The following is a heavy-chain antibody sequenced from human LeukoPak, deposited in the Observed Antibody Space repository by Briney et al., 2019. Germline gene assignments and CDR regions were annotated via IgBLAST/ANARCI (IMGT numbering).Heavy chain of an antibody. J-gene: IGHJ3*02. CDR1: GFTLSNYG. V-gene: IGHV3-23*01. CDR2: ISGSGGST. D-gene: IGHD3-22*01. Sequence: PGGSLRLSCAVSGFTLSNYGMTWVRQAPGKGLEWVSAISGSGGSTYYADSVKGRFTISRDNSKNTLYLQMNSLRAEDTAVYYCAKGYYYDSSGDDAFDIWGQGTMVTVSS. CDR3: AKGYYYDSSGDDAFDI.